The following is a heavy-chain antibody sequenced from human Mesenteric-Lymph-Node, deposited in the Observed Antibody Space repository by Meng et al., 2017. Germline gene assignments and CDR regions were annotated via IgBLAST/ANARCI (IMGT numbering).Heavy chain of an antibody. V-gene: IGHV4-4*07. CDR3: ARDLDSSGYYYPPYGMDV. Sequence: SETLSLTCTVSGGSISSYYWSWIRQPAGKGLEWIGRIYTSGSTNYNPSLKSPVTMSVDTSKNQFSLKLSSVTAADTAVYYCARDLDSSGYYYPPYGMDVWGQGTTVTVSS. J-gene: IGHJ6*02. D-gene: IGHD3-22*01. CDR1: GGSISSYY. CDR2: IYTSGST.